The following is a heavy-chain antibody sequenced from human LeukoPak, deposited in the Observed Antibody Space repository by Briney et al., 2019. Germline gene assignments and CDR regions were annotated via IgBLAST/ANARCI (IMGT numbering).Heavy chain of an antibody. D-gene: IGHD3-22*01. Sequence: SETLSLTCTVSGYSISSGYYWGWIRQPPGKGLEWIGYIYYSGSTNYNPSLKSRVTISVDTSKNQFSLKLSSVTAADTAVYYCARGDYYDSSEYNWFDPWGQGTLVTVSS. V-gene: IGHV4-38-2*02. CDR2: IYYSGST. CDR1: GYSISSGYY. J-gene: IGHJ5*02. CDR3: ARGDYYDSSEYNWFDP.